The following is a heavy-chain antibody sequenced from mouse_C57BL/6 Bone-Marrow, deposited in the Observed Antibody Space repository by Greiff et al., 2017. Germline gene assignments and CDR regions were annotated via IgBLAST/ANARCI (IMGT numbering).Heavy chain of an antibody. CDR1: GFNIKDDY. Sequence: EVKLQESGAELVRPGASVKLSCTASGFNIKDDYMHWVKQRPEQGLEWIGGIDPENGDTEYASKFQGKATITADTSSNTAYLQLSSLTSEDTAVYYCTFYSNWGYWGQGTTLTVSS. V-gene: IGHV14-4*01. J-gene: IGHJ2*01. CDR3: TFYSNWGY. D-gene: IGHD2-5*01. CDR2: IDPENGDT.